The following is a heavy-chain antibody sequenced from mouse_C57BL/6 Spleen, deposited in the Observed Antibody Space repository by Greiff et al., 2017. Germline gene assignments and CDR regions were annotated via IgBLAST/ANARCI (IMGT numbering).Heavy chain of an antibody. Sequence: EVKLVESGGGLVKPGGSLKLSCAASGFTFSSYAMSWVRQTPEKRLEWVATISDGGSYTYYPDNVKGRFTISRDNAKNNLYLQMSHLKSEDTAMXYCAREGITTVHYAMDYWGQGTSVTVSS. CDR1: GFTFSSYA. CDR3: AREGITTVHYAMDY. V-gene: IGHV5-4*01. CDR2: ISDGGSYT. D-gene: IGHD1-1*01. J-gene: IGHJ4*01.